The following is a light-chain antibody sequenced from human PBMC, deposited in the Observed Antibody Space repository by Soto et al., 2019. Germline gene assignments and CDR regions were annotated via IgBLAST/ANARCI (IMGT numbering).Light chain of an antibody. CDR2: DVN. CDR3: SSYTSSSRV. CDR1: RSDVGGYNY. Sequence: QSVLTQPASVSGSPGQSITISCTGTRSDVGGYNYVSWYQQHPGKAPKLMIFDVNNRPSGVSNRFSGSKSGNTASLTISGLQAEDEADYYCSSYTSSSRVFGGGTKVTVL. J-gene: IGLJ3*02. V-gene: IGLV2-14*01.